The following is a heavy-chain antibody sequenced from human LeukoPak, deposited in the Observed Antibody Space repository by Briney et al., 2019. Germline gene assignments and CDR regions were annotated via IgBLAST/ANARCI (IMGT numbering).Heavy chain of an antibody. D-gene: IGHD6-19*01. J-gene: IGHJ6*02. V-gene: IGHV4-39*01. CDR2: IYYSGST. CDR3: ARHSRAVAGYYYYYYGMDV. Sequence: SETLSLTWTVSGGSISSSSYYWGWIRQRPGKGLEWIGSIYYSGSTYYNPCLKSRVTISVDTSKNQFSLKLSSVTAADTAVYYCARHSRAVAGYYYYYYGMDVWGQGTTVTVSS. CDR1: GGSISSSSYY.